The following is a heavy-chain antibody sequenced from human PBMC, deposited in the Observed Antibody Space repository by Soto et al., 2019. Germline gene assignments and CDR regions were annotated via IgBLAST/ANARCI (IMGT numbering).Heavy chain of an antibody. V-gene: IGHV3-74*01. CDR3: ARDGWAVLEN. CDR1: GFSFSSFA. D-gene: IGHD1-26*01. Sequence: QLVESGGGLVLPGGSLSLSCEASGFSFSSFAMHWVRQAPGEGQVWVSRISGDGSATDYADSVKGRFTISRDNAKSTLYLQMNSLGGEDTAIYYCARDGWAVLENWGQGTLVTVSS. J-gene: IGHJ4*02. CDR2: ISGDGSAT.